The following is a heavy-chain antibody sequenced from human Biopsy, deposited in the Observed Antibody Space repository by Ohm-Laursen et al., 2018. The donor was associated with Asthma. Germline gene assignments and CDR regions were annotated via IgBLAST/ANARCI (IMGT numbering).Heavy chain of an antibody. Sequence: SLRLSCAASAFTFTSSAMSWVRQAPGKGLEWVSVISSGGGTIDYADSVKGRFTISRNISTNTVYLQMDSLSADDTAVYYCAKVGHGYGDYVGYLDPWGQGTLVTVSS. CDR2: ISSGGGTI. D-gene: IGHD4-17*01. CDR3: AKVGHGYGDYVGYLDP. CDR1: AFTFTSSA. J-gene: IGHJ5*02. V-gene: IGHV3-23*01.